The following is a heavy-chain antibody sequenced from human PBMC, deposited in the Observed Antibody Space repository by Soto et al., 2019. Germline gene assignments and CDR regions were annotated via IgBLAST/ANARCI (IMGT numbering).Heavy chain of an antibody. J-gene: IGHJ4*02. V-gene: IGHV3-30-3*01. CDR1: GFTFSSYA. CDR3: ARGSGSRGPFDY. Sequence: GGSLRLSCAASGFTFSSYAMHWVRQAPGKGLEWVAVISYDGSNKYYADSVKGRFTISRDNSKNTLYLQMNSLRAEDTAVYYCARGSGSRGPFDYWGQGTLVTVSS. CDR2: ISYDGSNK. D-gene: IGHD3-10*01.